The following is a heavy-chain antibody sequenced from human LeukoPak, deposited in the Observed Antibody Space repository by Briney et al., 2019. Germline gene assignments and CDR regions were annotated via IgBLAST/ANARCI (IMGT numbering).Heavy chain of an antibody. J-gene: IGHJ4*02. Sequence: GGSLRLSCAASGFTFTTHAMNWVRQAPGKGLEWVANINQDGSQKFSVDSVKGRFTISRDNAKNSLSLQMNSLRVEDTAVYYCARDWFDGDYDRFDYWGQGTLVTVSS. CDR3: ARDWFDGDYDRFDY. V-gene: IGHV3-7*03. CDR1: GFTFTTHA. CDR2: INQDGSQK. D-gene: IGHD4-17*01.